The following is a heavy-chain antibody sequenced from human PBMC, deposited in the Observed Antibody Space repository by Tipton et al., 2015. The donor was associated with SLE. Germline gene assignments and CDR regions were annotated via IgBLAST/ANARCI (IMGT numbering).Heavy chain of an antibody. Sequence: TLSLTCTVSGGSISSHYWSWIRQPPGKGLEWIGYIYYSGSTNYNPSLKSRVTISVDTSKNQFSLKLSSVTAADTAVYYCARGWGGGDYWGQGTLVTVSS. CDR1: GGSISSHY. D-gene: IGHD3-16*01. V-gene: IGHV4-59*11. CDR2: IYYSGST. CDR3: ARGWGGGDY. J-gene: IGHJ4*02.